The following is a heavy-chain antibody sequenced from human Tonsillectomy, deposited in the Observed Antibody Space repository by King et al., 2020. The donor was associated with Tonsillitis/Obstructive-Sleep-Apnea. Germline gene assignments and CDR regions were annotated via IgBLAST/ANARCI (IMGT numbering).Heavy chain of an antibody. CDR3: TTGDHDFWSGYYTLDY. J-gene: IGHJ4*02. V-gene: IGHV3-15*01. CDR1: GFTFSNAW. Sequence: ESGGGLVKPGGSLRLSCAASGFTFSNAWMSWVRQAPGKGLEWGGRIKSKTDGGTTDYAAPVKGRFTISRDDSKNTLYLQMNSLKTEDTAVYYCTTGDHDFWSGYYTLDYWGQGTLVTVSS. D-gene: IGHD3-3*01. CDR2: IKSKTDGGTT.